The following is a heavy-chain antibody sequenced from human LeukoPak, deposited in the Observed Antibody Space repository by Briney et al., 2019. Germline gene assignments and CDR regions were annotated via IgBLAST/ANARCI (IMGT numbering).Heavy chain of an antibody. CDR2: IYHSGST. J-gene: IGHJ4*02. D-gene: IGHD4-17*01. Sequence: SETLSLTCTVSGYSISSGYYWGWIRQPPGKGLEWIGSIYHSGSTYYNPSLKSRVTISVDTSKNQFSLKLSSVTAADTAVYYCARDEGYGDLDYWGQGTLVTVSS. V-gene: IGHV4-38-2*02. CDR1: GYSISSGYY. CDR3: ARDEGYGDLDY.